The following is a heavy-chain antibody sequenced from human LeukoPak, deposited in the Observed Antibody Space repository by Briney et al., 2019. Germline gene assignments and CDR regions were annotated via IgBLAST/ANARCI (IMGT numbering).Heavy chain of an antibody. CDR2: TSASGDRT. J-gene: IGHJ4*02. Sequence: GGSLRLSCAASGFTFSSYAMSWVRQAPGKGLEWVSGTSASGDRTYYADSVKGRFSISRDNSKNTLYLQMNSLRAEDTAVYYCAKDFSGTGTYDYWGQGTLVTVSS. CDR3: AKDFSGTGTYDY. V-gene: IGHV3-23*01. D-gene: IGHD7-27*01. CDR1: GFTFSSYA.